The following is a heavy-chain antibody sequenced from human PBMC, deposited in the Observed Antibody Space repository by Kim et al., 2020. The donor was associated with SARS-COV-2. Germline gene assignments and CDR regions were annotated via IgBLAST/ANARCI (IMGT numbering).Heavy chain of an antibody. CDR3: AGDQRGSEPFDY. D-gene: IGHD3-16*01. V-gene: IGHV4-4*07. Sequence: NNPSPKSRVTMSVDTSRNQFSLKLHSVTAADTAVYYWAGDQRGSEPFDYWGQGTLVTVSS. J-gene: IGHJ4*02.